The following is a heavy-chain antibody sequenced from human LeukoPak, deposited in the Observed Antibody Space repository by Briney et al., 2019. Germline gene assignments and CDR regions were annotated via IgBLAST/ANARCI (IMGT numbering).Heavy chain of an antibody. Sequence: GGSLRLSCAASGFTLSSYAMSWVRQAPGKGLEWVSAISDSGNTYHADSVKGRFTISRDSSKNTLFLQMNRLRPEDAAVYYCAKAPVTTCRGAYCYPFNYWGQGTLVTVSS. D-gene: IGHD2-21*01. CDR1: GFTLSSYA. J-gene: IGHJ4*02. V-gene: IGHV3-23*01. CDR3: AKAPVTTCRGAYCYPFNY. CDR2: ISDSGNT.